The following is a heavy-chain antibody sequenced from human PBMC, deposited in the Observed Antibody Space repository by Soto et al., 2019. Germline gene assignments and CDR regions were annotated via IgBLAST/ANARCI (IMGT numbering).Heavy chain of an antibody. CDR2: IIPIFGTA. CDR3: ARDGGRLSGGIDY. Sequence: QVQLVQSGAEVKKPGSSVKVSCKASGGTFSSYSINWVRQAPGQGLEWMGEIIPIFGTANYAQKFQGRVTITADESTSTAYMELSSLRSEDTDVYYCARDGGRLSGGIDYWGQGTLVTVSS. CDR1: GGTFSSYS. J-gene: IGHJ4*02. D-gene: IGHD3-16*01. V-gene: IGHV1-69*01.